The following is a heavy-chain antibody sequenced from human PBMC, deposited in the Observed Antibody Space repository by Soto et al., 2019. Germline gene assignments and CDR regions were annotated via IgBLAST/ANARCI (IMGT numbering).Heavy chain of an antibody. CDR2: IWYDGSNK. D-gene: IGHD2-8*01. J-gene: IGHJ6*02. CDR3: ARDGDRCTNGVCYTGYYYYGMDV. V-gene: IGHV3-33*01. Sequence: PGGSLRLSCAASGFTFSSYGMHWVRQAPGKGLEWVAVIWYDGSNKYYADSVKGRFTISRDNSKNTLYLQMNSLRAEDTAVYYCARDGDRCTNGVCYTGYYYYGMDVWGQGTTVTVSS. CDR1: GFTFSSYG.